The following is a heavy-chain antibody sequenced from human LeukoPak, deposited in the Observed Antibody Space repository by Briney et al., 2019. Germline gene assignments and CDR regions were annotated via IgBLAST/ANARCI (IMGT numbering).Heavy chain of an antibody. J-gene: IGHJ5*02. Sequence: SETLSLTCTVSTTSISSYYWSWIRQPPGKGLEWVGYIYYSGSTNYSPSLKSRVTISVDTSKNQFSLKLSSVTAADTAVYYCARHSSGRSWFDPWGQGTLVTVSS. CDR3: ARHSSGRSWFDP. CDR2: IYYSGST. V-gene: IGHV4-59*08. D-gene: IGHD6-19*01. CDR1: TTSISSYY.